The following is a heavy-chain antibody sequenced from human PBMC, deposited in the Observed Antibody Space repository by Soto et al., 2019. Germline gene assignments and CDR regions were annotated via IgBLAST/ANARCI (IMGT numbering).Heavy chain of an antibody. CDR1: GCSISSYY. J-gene: IGHJ4*02. V-gene: IGHV4-59*01. CDR2: IYYSGST. Sequence: SETLSLTCTVSGCSISSYYLSWIRQPPGKGLEWIGYIYYSGSTNYNPSLKSRVTISVDTSKNQFSLKLSSVTAADTAVYYCARGVDGYIFNYWGQGTLVT. D-gene: IGHD5-12*01. CDR3: ARGVDGYIFNY.